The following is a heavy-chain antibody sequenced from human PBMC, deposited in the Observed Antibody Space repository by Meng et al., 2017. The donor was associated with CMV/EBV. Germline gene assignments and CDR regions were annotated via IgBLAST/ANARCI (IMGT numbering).Heavy chain of an antibody. CDR2: ISSSGSTI. J-gene: IGHJ4*02. D-gene: IGHD2-2*01. CDR1: GFTLSSYE. Sequence: GESLKISCAASGFTLSSYEMNWVRQAPGKGLEWVSYISSSGSTIYYADSVKGRFTISRDNAKNSLYLQMNSLRAEDTAVYYCAINAYVVVPAATDYFDYWGQGTLVTVSS. V-gene: IGHV3-48*03. CDR3: AINAYVVVPAATDYFDY.